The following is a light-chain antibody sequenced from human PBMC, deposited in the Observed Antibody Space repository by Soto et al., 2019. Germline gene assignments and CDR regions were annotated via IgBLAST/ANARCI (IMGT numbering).Light chain of an antibody. Sequence: DIELTQFPPSLSASVGDRVTITCRASQGIRNQLNWYQQKSGEAPKVLIFVASTLQGGVPSRFSGGGSGTEFTLTISSLQPEDFATYYCQQSHSTPMTFGQGNKVDMK. CDR1: QGIRNQ. CDR3: QQSHSTPMT. CDR2: VAS. J-gene: IGKJ1*01. V-gene: IGKV1-39*01.